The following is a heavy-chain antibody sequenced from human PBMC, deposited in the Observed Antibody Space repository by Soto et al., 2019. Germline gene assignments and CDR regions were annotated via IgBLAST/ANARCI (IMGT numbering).Heavy chain of an antibody. CDR1: GGSISSSD. Sequence: SETLSLTGSVSGGSISSSDWSWIRQPPWKGLEWIGYISYSGSTTYNPSLKSRITLSVDTYKNQFSLRLSSVTAADTAVYYCARGHRAMEYHYYEGMDVCGQGTTVTFSS. CDR3: ARGHRAMEYHYYEGMDV. J-gene: IGHJ6*02. CDR2: ISYSGST. D-gene: IGHD1-1*01. V-gene: IGHV4-59*01.